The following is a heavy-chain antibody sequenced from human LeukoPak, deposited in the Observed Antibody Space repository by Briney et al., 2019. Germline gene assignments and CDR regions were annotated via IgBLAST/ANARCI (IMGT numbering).Heavy chain of an antibody. Sequence: SETLSLTCAVYGGSFSGYYWSWIRQPPGKGLEWIGEINYSGSTNYNPSLKSRVTMSVDTSKNQFSLKLSSVTAADTAVYYCARANGGNSLYYYMDVWGKGTTVTVSS. CDR2: INYSGST. J-gene: IGHJ6*03. CDR3: ARANGGNSLYYYMDV. D-gene: IGHD4-23*01. V-gene: IGHV4-34*01. CDR1: GGSFSGYY.